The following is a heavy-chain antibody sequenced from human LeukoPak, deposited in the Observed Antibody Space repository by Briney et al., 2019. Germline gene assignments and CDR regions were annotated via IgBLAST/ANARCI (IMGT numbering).Heavy chain of an antibody. CDR3: ARSVEGYCSGGSCYSYYYYMDV. J-gene: IGHJ6*03. Sequence: KTSETLSLTCAVYGGSFSGYYWSWIRQPPGKGLEWIGEINHSGSTNYNPSLKSRVTISVDTSKNQFSLKLSSVTAADTAVYYCARSVEGYCSGGSCYSYYYYMDVWGKGTTVTVSS. D-gene: IGHD2-15*01. CDR2: INHSGST. CDR1: GGSFSGYY. V-gene: IGHV4-34*01.